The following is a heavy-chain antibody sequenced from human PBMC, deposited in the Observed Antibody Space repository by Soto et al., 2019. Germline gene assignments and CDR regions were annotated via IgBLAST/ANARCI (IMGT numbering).Heavy chain of an antibody. D-gene: IGHD3-3*01. V-gene: IGHV4-31*03. CDR1: GGSISSGGYY. J-gene: IGHJ5*02. CDR2: IYYSGST. Sequence: QVQLQESGPGLVKPSQTLSLTCTVSGGSISSGGYYWSWIRQHPGKGLEWIGYIYYSGSTYYNPSLTSRVTISVDTSKNQFSLKLSSVTAADTAVYYCARDYSYYDFWSGYYGSGWFDPWGQGTLVTVSS. CDR3: ARDYSYYDFWSGYYGSGWFDP.